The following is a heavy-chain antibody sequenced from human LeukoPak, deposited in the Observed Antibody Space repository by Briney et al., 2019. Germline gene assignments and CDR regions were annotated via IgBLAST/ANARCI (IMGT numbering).Heavy chain of an antibody. CDR1: GVSIRCYY. CDR3: ARGGSGSYYGFDY. CDR2: IYYSGST. V-gene: IGHV4-59*01. D-gene: IGHD3-10*01. J-gene: IGHJ4*02. Sequence: SETLSLTCTFSGVSIRCYYWNWIRQPPGKGLGWIGYIYYSGSTNYNPSLKSRVTISVDTSKNQFSLKLSSVTAEDTALYYCARGGSGSYYGFDYWGQGTLVTVSS.